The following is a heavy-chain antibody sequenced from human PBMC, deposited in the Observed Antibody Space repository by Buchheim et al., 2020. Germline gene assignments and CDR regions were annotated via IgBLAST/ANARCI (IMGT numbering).Heavy chain of an antibody. CDR3: ARGRDDNSGYFDY. Sequence: EVQLVDSGGGLVQPGGSLRLSCAASGFTFNNYEMNWVRQAPGKELEWVSYISDSSRTKYYADSVKGRFTVSRDNGKNSLYLQMNSLRAEDTAVYYCARGRDDNSGYFDYWGQGTL. V-gene: IGHV3-48*03. CDR1: GFTFNNYE. CDR2: ISDSSRTK. J-gene: IGHJ4*02. D-gene: IGHD3-22*01.